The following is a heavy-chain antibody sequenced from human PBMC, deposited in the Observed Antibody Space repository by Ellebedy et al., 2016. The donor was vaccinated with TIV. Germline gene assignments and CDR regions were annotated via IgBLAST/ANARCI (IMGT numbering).Heavy chain of an antibody. Sequence: PGGSLRLSCKGSGYSFSSYWITWVRQMPGKGLESMGRIDPSDSYTKYSPSFQGPVTISADKSIDTAYLQWSSLKASDTAFYYCARFSGSFGGFDYWGQGTLVTVSS. V-gene: IGHV5-10-1*01. CDR2: IDPSDSYT. CDR3: ARFSGSFGGFDY. D-gene: IGHD1-26*01. CDR1: GYSFSSYW. J-gene: IGHJ4*02.